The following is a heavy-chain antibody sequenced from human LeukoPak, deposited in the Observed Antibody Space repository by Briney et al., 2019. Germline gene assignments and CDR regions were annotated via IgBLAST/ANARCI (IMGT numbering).Heavy chain of an antibody. CDR1: GFTFSSYS. CDR2: ISYHGRNK. D-gene: IGHD3-22*01. CDR3: AKAPHYSDSSGYFDY. V-gene: IGHV3-30*18. Sequence: GGSLRLSCAASGFTFSSYSMNWVRQAPGKGLDWVATISYHGRNKYYGDSVKGRFTISRDNSKNTLYLQVNSLRPEDTAVYYCAKAPHYSDSSGYFDYWGQGTLVTVSS. J-gene: IGHJ4*02.